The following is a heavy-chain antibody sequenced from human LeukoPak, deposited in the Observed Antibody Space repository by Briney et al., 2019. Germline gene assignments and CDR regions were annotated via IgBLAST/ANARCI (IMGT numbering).Heavy chain of an antibody. CDR1: GFTFSSYW. J-gene: IGHJ4*02. D-gene: IGHD3-22*01. CDR2: IKQGSSEK. Sequence: GGSLRLSCAGSGFTFSSYWMSWVRQAPGKGLEWVANIKQGSSEKYYVDSVKGRFTISRDNAENSLYLQMNNLRAEDTAVFYCASVGYDSSGYYYYWGQGTLVTVSS. V-gene: IGHV3-7*01. CDR3: ASVGYDSSGYYYY.